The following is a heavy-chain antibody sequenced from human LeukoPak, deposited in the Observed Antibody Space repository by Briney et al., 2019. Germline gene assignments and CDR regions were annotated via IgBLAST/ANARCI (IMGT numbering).Heavy chain of an antibody. J-gene: IGHJ4*02. CDR1: GITFSSYA. D-gene: IGHD1-14*01. CDR3: ADPTTGD. Sequence: PGGSLRLSCAASGITFSSYAMHWVRQAPGKGLEWVAVISYDGSNKYYADSVKGRFTISRDNSKNTLYLQMNSLRAEDTAVYYCADPTTGDWGQGTLVTVSS. CDR2: ISYDGSNK. V-gene: IGHV3-30-3*01.